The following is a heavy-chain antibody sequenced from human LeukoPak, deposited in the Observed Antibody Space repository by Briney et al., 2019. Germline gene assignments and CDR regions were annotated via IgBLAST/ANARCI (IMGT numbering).Heavy chain of an antibody. CDR3: ARERLNAFDI. Sequence: GGSLRLSCAASGFTVSSNYMSWVRQAPGKGLEWVSVIYSGGSTYYADSVRGRFTISRDNSKNTLYLQMNSLRAEDTAVYYCARERLNAFDIWGQGTMVTVPS. CDR2: IYSGGST. CDR1: GFTVSSNY. J-gene: IGHJ3*02. D-gene: IGHD2-8*01. V-gene: IGHV3-53*01.